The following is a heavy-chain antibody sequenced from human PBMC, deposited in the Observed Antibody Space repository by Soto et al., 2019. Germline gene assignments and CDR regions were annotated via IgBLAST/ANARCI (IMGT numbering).Heavy chain of an antibody. CDR2: ISKSGSYI. J-gene: IGHJ4*01. CDR1: GFSFSDYT. Sequence: PGGSLRLSCTASGFSFSDYTLNWVRQPPGKGLEWVSSISKSGSYIYYADSLKGRFTISRDNAKDSVYLQINALRVEDTAVYYCAREAAGYSEYFDYWGHGTLVTVSS. CDR3: AREAAGYSEYFDY. D-gene: IGHD6-25*01. V-gene: IGHV3-21*01.